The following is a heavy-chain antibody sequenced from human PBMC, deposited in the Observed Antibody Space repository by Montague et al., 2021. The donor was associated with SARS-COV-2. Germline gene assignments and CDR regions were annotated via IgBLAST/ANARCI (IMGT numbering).Heavy chain of an antibody. V-gene: IGHV4-61*02. J-gene: IGHJ4*02. CDR3: TSGGSQFGPEFDY. CDR2: ISTSGST. D-gene: IGHD3-10*01. Sequence: TLSLTCTVSGGSISTGRYFWSWIRQPAGKGLEWIGRISTSGSTHYSPSLKSRVTISVDTSKNQFSLKLDSMTAADTALYYCTSGGSQFGPEFDYWGQGTLVTVAS. CDR1: GGSISTGRYF.